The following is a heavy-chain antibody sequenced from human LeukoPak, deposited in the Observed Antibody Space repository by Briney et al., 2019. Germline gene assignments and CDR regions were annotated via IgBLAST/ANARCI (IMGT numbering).Heavy chain of an antibody. Sequence: SETLSLTCTVSGGSISSSNYYWGWIRQPPGKGLEWIGSIYYSGSTYYNPSLKSRVTISVDTSKNQFSLKLRSVTAADTAVYYCARDTQYTWRLEYWGQGTLVTVSS. V-gene: IGHV4-39*07. D-gene: IGHD3-3*01. CDR2: IYYSGST. J-gene: IGHJ4*02. CDR3: ARDTQYTWRLEY. CDR1: GGSISSSNYY.